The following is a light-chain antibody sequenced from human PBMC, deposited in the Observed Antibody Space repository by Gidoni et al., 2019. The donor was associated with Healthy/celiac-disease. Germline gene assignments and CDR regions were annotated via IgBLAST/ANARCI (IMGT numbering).Light chain of an antibody. Sequence: SYVLTQQPPVSVPPGQTARITCGGHNIGSKSVHWYQQKPGQAPVLVVYDDSDRPSGIPERFSGSNSGNTATLTISRVEAGDEADYYCQVWDSSSDHPVFGGGTKLTVL. CDR3: QVWDSSSDHPV. CDR2: DDS. J-gene: IGLJ2*01. V-gene: IGLV3-21*02. CDR1: NIGSKS.